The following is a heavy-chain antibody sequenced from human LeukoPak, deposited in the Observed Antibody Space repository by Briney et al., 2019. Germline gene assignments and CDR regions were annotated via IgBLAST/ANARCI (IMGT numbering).Heavy chain of an antibody. V-gene: IGHV3-48*01. D-gene: IGHD2-15*01. CDR3: AKEMGFCSGGSCYRWFDS. J-gene: IGHJ5*01. CDR1: GFTFSSYA. CDR2: ISTSSITK. Sequence: PGGSLRLSCAASGFTFSSYAMSWVRQAPGKGPEWLSYISTSSITKYYADSVKGRFTVSRDDAKNSLSLQVNSLRADDTAVYYCAKEMGFCSGGSCYRWFDSWGQGTLVTVSS.